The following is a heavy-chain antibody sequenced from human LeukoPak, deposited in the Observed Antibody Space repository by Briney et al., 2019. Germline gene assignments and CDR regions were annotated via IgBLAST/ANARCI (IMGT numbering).Heavy chain of an antibody. J-gene: IGHJ6*03. CDR3: ARDQSQQLADLYYYYYYMDV. CDR2: INPSGGST. D-gene: IGHD6-6*01. CDR1: GYTFTSYY. Sequence: ASVKVSCKASGYTFTSYYMHWVRQAPGQGLEWMGIINPSGGSTSYAQKFQGRVTMTRDMSTSTVYMELSSLRSEDTAVYYCARDQSQQLADLYYYYYYMDVWGKGTTVTVSS. V-gene: IGHV1-46*01.